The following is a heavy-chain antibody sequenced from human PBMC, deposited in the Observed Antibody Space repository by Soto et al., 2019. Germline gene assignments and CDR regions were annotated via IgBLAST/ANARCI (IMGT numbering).Heavy chain of an antibody. CDR3: ARDRVESGYPEYFQH. CDR2: IYSGGST. J-gene: IGHJ1*01. Sequence: EVQLVESGGGLIQPGGSLRLSCAASGFTVSSNYMSWVRQAPGKGLEWVPVIYSGGSTYYADSVKGRFTISRDNAKNPLYLQMNSLRAEDTAVYYCARDRVESGYPEYFQHWGQGTLVTVSS. D-gene: IGHD3-22*01. CDR1: GFTVSSNY. V-gene: IGHV3-53*01.